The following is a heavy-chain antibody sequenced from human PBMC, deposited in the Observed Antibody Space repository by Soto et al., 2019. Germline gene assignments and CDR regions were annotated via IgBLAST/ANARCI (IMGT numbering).Heavy chain of an antibody. CDR2: IDPSDSYT. Sequence: GESLPDSYKGSGYSFSGYWISWVRQMPGKGLEWMGRIDPSDSYTNYSPSFQGHVTISAAKSISTAYLQWSSLKASDTAMYYCARQTYYIYDMARYPCSFDASGPGLLLT. CDR3: ARQTYYIYDMARYPCSFDA. J-gene: IGHJ4*02. D-gene: IGHD3-10*01. CDR1: GYSFSGYW. V-gene: IGHV5-10-1*01.